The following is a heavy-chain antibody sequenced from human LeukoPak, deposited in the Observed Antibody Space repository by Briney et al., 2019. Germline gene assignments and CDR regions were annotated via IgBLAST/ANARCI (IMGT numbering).Heavy chain of an antibody. V-gene: IGHV3-21*01. Sequence: GGSLRLSCAASGFTFSAYTMNWVRQAPGKGLEWISSITSSSRYIYYTGSVKGRFTISRDNAKNSLYLQMNNLRAEDTAVYYCTKDHESSGSGELGFWGQGTLVTVSS. D-gene: IGHD3-10*01. J-gene: IGHJ4*02. CDR2: ITSSSRYI. CDR1: GFTFSAYT. CDR3: TKDHESSGSGELGF.